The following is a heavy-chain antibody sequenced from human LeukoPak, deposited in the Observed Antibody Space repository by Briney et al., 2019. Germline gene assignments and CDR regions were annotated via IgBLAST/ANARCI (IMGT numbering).Heavy chain of an antibody. CDR2: IFASGGT. V-gene: IGHV4-61*02. J-gene: IGHJ4*02. CDR3: ARARDSSRGYQTGGFDS. CDR1: GGSITSGSYY. D-gene: IGHD5-12*01. Sequence: SETLSLTCTVSGGSITSGSYYWGWIRQPAGKGLEWIGRIFASGGTAYNPSLNGRVAISVDTSKNQFSLYMRSVTAADTAVYYCARARDSSRGYQTGGFDSWGQGTLVTVSS.